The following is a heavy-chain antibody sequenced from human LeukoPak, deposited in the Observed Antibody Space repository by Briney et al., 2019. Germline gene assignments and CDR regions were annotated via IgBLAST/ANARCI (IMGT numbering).Heavy chain of an antibody. CDR1: GGSISSYY. Sequence: SETLSLTCTVSGGSISSYYWSWIRQPAGKGLEWIGRIYTSGSTNYNPSLKSRVTMSVDTSKNQFSLKLSSVTAADTAVYYCAAERKERPNPYYYDSSGYQTFHFDYWGQGTLVTVSS. D-gene: IGHD3-22*01. J-gene: IGHJ4*02. V-gene: IGHV4-4*07. CDR3: AAERKERPNPYYYDSSGYQTFHFDY. CDR2: IYTSGST.